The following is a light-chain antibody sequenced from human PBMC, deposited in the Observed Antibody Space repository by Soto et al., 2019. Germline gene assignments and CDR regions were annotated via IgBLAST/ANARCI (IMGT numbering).Light chain of an antibody. CDR2: DVN. CDR3: SSFTISRNTVI. J-gene: IGLJ2*01. Sequence: QSALTQPASVSGSPGQSITISCTGTSSDVDGYNYVSWYQYHPGKAPKLMIYDVNNRPSGVSNRFSGSKSGNTASLPISGLQAEDEADYDCSSFTISRNTVIFGGGTKLTV. CDR1: SSDVDGYNY. V-gene: IGLV2-14*01.